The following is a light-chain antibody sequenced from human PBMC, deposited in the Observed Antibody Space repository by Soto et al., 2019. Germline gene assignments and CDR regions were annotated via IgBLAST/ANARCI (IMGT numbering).Light chain of an antibody. Sequence: DIQLTQSPSSLSASVGDRVTITCRASQIITNYLNWYQQKPGKAPKLLVYAASSLQSGVPSRFSGGGSGTDFTLTIRSLEPEDFSTYYCQQSYSAPWTFGQGTTVTIK. CDR2: AAS. J-gene: IGKJ1*01. CDR3: QQSYSAPWT. V-gene: IGKV1-39*01. CDR1: QIITNY.